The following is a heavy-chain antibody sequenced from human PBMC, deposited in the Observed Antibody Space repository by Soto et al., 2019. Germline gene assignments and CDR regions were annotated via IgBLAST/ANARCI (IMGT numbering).Heavy chain of an antibody. J-gene: IGHJ6*03. CDR2: IYYTGST. V-gene: IGHV4-39*01. CDR1: GGSISNSLNY. CDR3: ARLGRTTLRYYYMDV. Sequence: PSETLSLTCTVSGGSISNSLNYWGWIRQPPGKGLEWIGTIYYTGSTYYNPSLKSRVTISVGTSRNQFSLKLSSVTAADTAVYYCARLGRTTLRYYYMDVWGKGTTVTVSS. D-gene: IGHD1-1*01.